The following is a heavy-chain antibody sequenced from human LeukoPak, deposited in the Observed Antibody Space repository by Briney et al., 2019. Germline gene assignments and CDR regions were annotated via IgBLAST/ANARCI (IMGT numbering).Heavy chain of an antibody. D-gene: IGHD1-26*01. CDR2: IYTSGST. CDR1: GGSISSYY. V-gene: IGHV4-4*07. CDR3: ARHQWVPAFDI. J-gene: IGHJ3*02. Sequence: ASETLSLTCTVSGGSISSYYWSWIRQPAGKGLEWIGRIYTSGSTNYNPSLKSRVTISIDTSKNQFSLKLSSVTAADTAVYYCARHQWVPAFDIWGQGTMVTVSS.